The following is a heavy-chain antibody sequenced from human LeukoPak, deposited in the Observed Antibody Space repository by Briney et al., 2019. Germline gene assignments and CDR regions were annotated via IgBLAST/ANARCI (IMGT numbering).Heavy chain of an antibody. V-gene: IGHV3-74*01. D-gene: IGHD3-3*01. CDR2: IDNDGNGI. CDR3: ATGGGWEPSSGVVTHIDV. CDR1: GFMFSGYW. Sequence: GGSLRLSCAASGFMFSGYWMHWVRQGPGKGLELVSRIDNDGNGIIYADSVKGRFTTSRDNAKNTLYLQMSSLRVEDTAVYYCATGGGWEPSSGVVTHIDVWDKGTTVTVSS. J-gene: IGHJ6*03.